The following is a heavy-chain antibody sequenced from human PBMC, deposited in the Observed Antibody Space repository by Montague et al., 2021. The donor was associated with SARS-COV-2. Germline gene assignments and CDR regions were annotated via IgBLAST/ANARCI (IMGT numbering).Heavy chain of an antibody. V-gene: IGHV1-8*01. CDR3: ARASLVRGVIITRVRYSYYMDV. Sequence: SVKVSCKASGYTFTSYDINWVRQAAGQGLEWTGWMNPNSGNTGYAQKLQGRVTMTRDTSMNTAYMELSSLRSEDTAVYYCARASLVRGVIITRVRYSYYMDVWGKGTTVTVSS. CDR2: MNPNSGNT. D-gene: IGHD3-10*01. CDR1: GYTFTSYD. J-gene: IGHJ6*03.